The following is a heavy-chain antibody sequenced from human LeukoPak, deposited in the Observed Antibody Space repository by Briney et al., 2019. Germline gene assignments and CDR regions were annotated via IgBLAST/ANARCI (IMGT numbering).Heavy chain of an antibody. V-gene: IGHV1-8*01. CDR2: MNPNSGNT. CDR3: ARHSSSAAYYYYMDV. CDR1: GYTFTSYD. J-gene: IGHJ6*03. Sequence: ASVKVSCKASGYTFTSYDINWVRQATGQGLEWMGWMNPNSGNTGYAQKFQGRVTMTRNTSISTAYMELSSLRSEDTAVYYCARHSSSAAYYYYMDVWGKGTTVTVSS. D-gene: IGHD6-6*01.